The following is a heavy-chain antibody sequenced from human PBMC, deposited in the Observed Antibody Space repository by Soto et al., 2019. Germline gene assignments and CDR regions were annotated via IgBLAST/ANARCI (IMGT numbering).Heavy chain of an antibody. D-gene: IGHD6-6*01. CDR1: GYTFTSYH. Sequence: QVQLVQSGAEVKKPGASVRVSCQASGYTFTSYHICWVRQAPGQGLEWMGCISGYNGYTNYAQNVQGSVSMTTDTSTNTAYLELRTLRSDDTAIYFCARSLAGRPGDYWGQGTLVTVSS. J-gene: IGHJ4*02. V-gene: IGHV1-18*01. CDR2: ISGYNGYT. CDR3: ARSLAGRPGDY.